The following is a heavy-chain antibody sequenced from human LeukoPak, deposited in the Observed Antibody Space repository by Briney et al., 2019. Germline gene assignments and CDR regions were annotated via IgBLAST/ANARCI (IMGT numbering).Heavy chain of an antibody. CDR3: AREVGGSAFDI. CDR1: GVTVSSNY. CDR2: IYSGGST. D-gene: IGHD3-16*01. V-gene: IGHV3-53*04. Sequence: PGGSLRLSCAASGVTVSSNYMSWVRQAPGKGLEWVSIIYSGGSTYYSDSVKGRFTISRHNSKNTLYLQMNSLRAEDTAVYYCAREVGGSAFDIWGQGTMVTVSS. J-gene: IGHJ3*02.